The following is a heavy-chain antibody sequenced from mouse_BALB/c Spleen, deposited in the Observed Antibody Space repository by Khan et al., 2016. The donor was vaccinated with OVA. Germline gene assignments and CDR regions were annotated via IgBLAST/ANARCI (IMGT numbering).Heavy chain of an antibody. Sequence: VQLQQSGPEVVNPGASVKISCKASGYAFTDYNMDWVKQRHGKSLEWIGYFFPNSGGSGYNQKFKTKATLTVDISSSTAYMDLRSLTSEDSADYYCVRSGYGSFAFWGQGTLVTVSA. D-gene: IGHD1-2*01. CDR3: VRSGYGSFAF. V-gene: IGHV1S29*02. J-gene: IGHJ3*01. CDR1: GYAFTDYN. CDR2: FFPNSGGS.